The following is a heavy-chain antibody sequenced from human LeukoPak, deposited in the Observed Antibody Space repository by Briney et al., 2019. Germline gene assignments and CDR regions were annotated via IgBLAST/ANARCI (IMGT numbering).Heavy chain of an antibody. D-gene: IGHD6-13*01. CDR1: GGSISSGDYY. CDR3: ARDTGYSSSWYFDL. V-gene: IGHV4-30-4*01. CDR2: IYYSGST. Sequence: SETLSLTCTVSGGSISSGDYYWSWIRQPPGKGLEWIGYIYYSGSTYYNPSLESRVTISVDTSKNQFSLKLSSVTAADTAVYYCARDTGYSSSWYFDLWGRGTLVTVSS. J-gene: IGHJ2*01.